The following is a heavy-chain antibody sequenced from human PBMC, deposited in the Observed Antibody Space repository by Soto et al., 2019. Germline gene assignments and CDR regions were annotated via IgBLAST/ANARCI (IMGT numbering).Heavy chain of an antibody. V-gene: IGHV3-74*01. CDR3: ARYCTGGSCSHGFDY. J-gene: IGHJ4*02. CDR2: INSDGSST. Sequence: PGGSLRLSCAASGFPSSTFWMHWVRQVSSKGLVWVSRINSDGSSTDYADSVKGRFTVFRDNSKNILYLQMNSLRVEDTAVYSCARYCTGGSCSHGFDYWGQGSLVTVSS. D-gene: IGHD2-15*01. CDR1: GFPSSTFW.